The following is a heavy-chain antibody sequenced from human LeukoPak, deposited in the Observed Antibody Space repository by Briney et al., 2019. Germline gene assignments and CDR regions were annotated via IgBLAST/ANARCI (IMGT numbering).Heavy chain of an antibody. V-gene: IGHV1-18*01. J-gene: IGHJ5*02. CDR1: GYTFTSYG. D-gene: IGHD2-15*01. Sequence: ASVKVSCKASGYTFTSYGISWVRQAPGQGLEWMGWISAYNGNTNYAQKLQGRVTMTTDTSTSTAYMELRSLRSDDTAVYYCARSYCSGGSCYSGVRWFDPWGQGTLVTVSS. CDR3: ARSYCSGGSCYSGVRWFDP. CDR2: ISAYNGNT.